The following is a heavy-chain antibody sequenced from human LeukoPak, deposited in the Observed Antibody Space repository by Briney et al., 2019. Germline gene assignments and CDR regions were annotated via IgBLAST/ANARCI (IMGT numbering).Heavy chain of an antibody. CDR2: INHSGST. Sequence: SETLSLNCAVYGGSFSGYYWSWIRQPPGKGLEWIGEINHSGSTNYNPSLNRRVTISVDTSKNQFSLKLSTVTGAETAVYYCARGDTGVPDDPGGTSAFDNWGQGAMVTVSS. D-gene: IGHD3-10*01. J-gene: IGHJ3*02. CDR1: GGSFSGYY. CDR3: ARGDTGVPDDPGGTSAFDN. V-gene: IGHV4-34*01.